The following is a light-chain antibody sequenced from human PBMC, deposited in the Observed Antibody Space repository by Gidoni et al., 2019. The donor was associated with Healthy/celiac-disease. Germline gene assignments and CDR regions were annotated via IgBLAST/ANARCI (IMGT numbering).Light chain of an antibody. J-gene: IGLJ1*01. Sequence: QSMLTQPPSASGTPGQRVTISCSGSRPNIGTNFVSWYKHLPGTAPTLLIHSNKERPSGVNERCSDSKSGTAAALAISGLRSEDEADYDCAAWDDSMTGYGFGSGTKVNVL. V-gene: IGLV1-47*02. CDR3: AAWDDSMTGYG. CDR2: SNK. CDR1: RPNIGTNF.